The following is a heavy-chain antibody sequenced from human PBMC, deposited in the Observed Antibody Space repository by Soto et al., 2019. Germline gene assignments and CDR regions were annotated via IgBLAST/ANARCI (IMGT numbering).Heavy chain of an antibody. CDR1: GFTFSSYA. CDR3: AKDRKTGSGWYWDY. D-gene: IGHD6-19*01. J-gene: IGHJ4*02. CDR2: ISASGVST. V-gene: IGHV3-23*01. Sequence: EEQLLESGGGLLQPGGSLRLSCAASGFTFSSYAMSWVRQAPGKGLEWVSGISASGVSTYYADSVKGRFTISRDNSENTLYLQMNSLRAEDTALYYCAKDRKTGSGWYWDYWGQGTLVTVSS.